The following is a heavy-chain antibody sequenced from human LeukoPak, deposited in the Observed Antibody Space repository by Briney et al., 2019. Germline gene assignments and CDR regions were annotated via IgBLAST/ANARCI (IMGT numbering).Heavy chain of an antibody. CDR2: IYTSGST. V-gene: IGHV4-4*07. CDR1: GGSISSYY. Sequence: SETLSLTCTVSGGSISSYYWSWIRQPAGKGLEWIGRIYTSGSTNYNPSLKSRVTMSVDTSKNQFSLQLNSVTPEDTAVYYCARGTTQSSGSYPYWGQGTLVTVSS. CDR3: ARGTTQSSGSYPY. J-gene: IGHJ4*02. D-gene: IGHD1-26*01.